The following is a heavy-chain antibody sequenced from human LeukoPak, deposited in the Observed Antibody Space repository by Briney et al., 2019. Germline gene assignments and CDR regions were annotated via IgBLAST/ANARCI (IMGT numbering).Heavy chain of an antibody. J-gene: IGHJ6*04. D-gene: IGHD1-14*01. CDR3: ARKSLGSGGMDV. CDR1: GYTFTGYY. Sequence: GASVKVSCKASGYTFTGYYMHWVRQAPGQGLEWMGWINPNSGGTNYAQKLQGWVTMTRDTSISTAYMELSRLRSDDTAVYYCARKSLGSGGMDVWGKGTTVTVSS. V-gene: IGHV1-2*04. CDR2: INPNSGGT.